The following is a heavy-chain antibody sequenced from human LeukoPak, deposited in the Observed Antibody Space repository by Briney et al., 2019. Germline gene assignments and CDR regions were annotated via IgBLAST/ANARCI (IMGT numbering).Heavy chain of an antibody. V-gene: IGHV3-33*01. J-gene: IGHJ4*02. CDR1: GFTFSSSG. CDR2: IWSDGSDK. Sequence: PGGSLRLSCAASGFTFSSSGMHWVRQAPGEGLEWVAVIWSDGSDKYYSDSVKGRFTISRDNSKNTLYLQMNSLRAEDTTVYYCARDRGYSYIDYWGQGTLVTVSS. D-gene: IGHD5-18*01. CDR3: ARDRGYSYIDY.